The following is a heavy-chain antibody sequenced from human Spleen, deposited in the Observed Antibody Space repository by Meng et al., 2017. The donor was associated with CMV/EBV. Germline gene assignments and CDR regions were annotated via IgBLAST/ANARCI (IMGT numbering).Heavy chain of an antibody. Sequence: FSDYYMTWSRQAPGKGLEWISYISSRGSTIYYADSVKGRFTISRDNAKKSVYLQMNSLRAEDTAVYYCGRPLLVAYCGVDCYSNIAYWGQGTLVTVSS. V-gene: IGHV3-11*01. D-gene: IGHD2-21*02. CDR3: GRPLLVAYCGVDCYSNIAY. J-gene: IGHJ4*02. CDR2: ISSRGSTI. CDR1: FSDYY.